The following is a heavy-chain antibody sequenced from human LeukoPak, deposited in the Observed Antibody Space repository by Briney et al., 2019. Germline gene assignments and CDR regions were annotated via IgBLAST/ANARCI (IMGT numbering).Heavy chain of an antibody. CDR2: IFHSGGT. D-gene: IGHD6-19*01. CDR1: GGSISGYY. V-gene: IGHV4-59*01. Sequence: KPSETLSLTCTASGGSISGYYWSWIRQPPGKGLEWIGYIFHSGGTNYNPSLKSRVTISVDMSKNQFSLKLSSVTAADTAVYYCAHQLSSGWYGYFDYWGQGTLVTVSS. CDR3: AHQLSSGWYGYFDY. J-gene: IGHJ4*02.